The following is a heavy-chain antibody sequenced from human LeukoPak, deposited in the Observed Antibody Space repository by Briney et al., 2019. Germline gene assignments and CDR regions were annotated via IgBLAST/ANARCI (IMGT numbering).Heavy chain of an antibody. D-gene: IGHD3-22*01. CDR1: GYTFTVYY. CDR3: ARTPYYYDSSGYFFDPVLDY. CDR2: INPNRGGT. V-gene: IGHV1-2*02. J-gene: IGHJ4*02. Sequence: ASVSVSFTSSGYTFTVYYMHWVRQAPGQGLERMGWINPNRGGTNYAQKSQGRVTMTRDTSISTAYMELSRLRSDDTAVYYCARTPYYYDSSGYFFDPVLDYWGQGTLVTVPS.